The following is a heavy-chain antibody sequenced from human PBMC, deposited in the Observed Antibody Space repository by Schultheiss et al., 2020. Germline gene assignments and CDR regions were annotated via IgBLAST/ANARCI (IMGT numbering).Heavy chain of an antibody. D-gene: IGHD6-19*01. CDR2: ISYDGSNK. V-gene: IGHV3-30*18. Sequence: GGSLRLSCAASGFTFSSYGMHWVRQAPGKGLEWVAVISYDGSNKYYADSVKGRFTISRDNSKNTLYLQMNSLRAEDTAVYYCAKDQGGSGWYGWGTYYYYYGMDVWGQGTTVTVS. CDR3: AKDQGGSGWYGWGTYYYYYGMDV. CDR1: GFTFSSYG. J-gene: IGHJ6*02.